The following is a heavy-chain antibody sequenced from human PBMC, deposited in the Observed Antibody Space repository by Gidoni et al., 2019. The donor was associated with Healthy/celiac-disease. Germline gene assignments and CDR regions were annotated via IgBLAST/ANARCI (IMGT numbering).Heavy chain of an antibody. J-gene: IGHJ6*02. Sequence: QLQLVESGGGVVQPGRYLRLSCAASGFNFSSYGMHWVRQAPGKGLEWVAVISYDGSNKYYADSVKGRFTISRDNSKNTLYLQMNSLRAEDTAVYYCAKDIRIAAAHYYYYGMDVWGQGTTVTVSS. CDR2: ISYDGSNK. V-gene: IGHV3-30*18. CDR3: AKDIRIAAAHYYYYGMDV. CDR1: GFNFSSYG. D-gene: IGHD6-13*01.